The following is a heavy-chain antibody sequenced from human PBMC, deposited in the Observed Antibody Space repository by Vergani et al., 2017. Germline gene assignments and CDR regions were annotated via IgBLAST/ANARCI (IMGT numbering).Heavy chain of an antibody. J-gene: IGHJ6*02. Sequence: EVQLVQSGAEVKKPGESLKISCKGSGYSFTSYWIGWVRQMPGKGLEWMGIIYPGDSDTRYSPSFQGQVTISADKSISTAYLQWSSLKASDTAMYYCARXLRRMVRRSRQKNYYYYGMDVWGQGTTVTVSS. D-gene: IGHD3-10*01. CDR2: IYPGDSDT. CDR3: ARXLRRMVRRSRQKNYYYYGMDV. V-gene: IGHV5-51*01. CDR1: GYSFTSYW.